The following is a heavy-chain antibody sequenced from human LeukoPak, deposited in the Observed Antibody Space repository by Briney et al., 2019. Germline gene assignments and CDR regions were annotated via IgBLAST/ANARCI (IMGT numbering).Heavy chain of an antibody. D-gene: IGHD5-12*01. CDR1: GFTFSSYS. CDR3: ARGPSGYHNT. CDR2: ISISRNIA. Sequence: GGSLRLSCAASGFTFSSYSMNWLRQAPGKGLEWVSYISISRNIAYYADSVKGRFTISRDNGKNSVYLQMNNLRAEDTAVYYCARGPSGYHNTGGEGTLVTVSS. V-gene: IGHV3-48*01. J-gene: IGHJ4*02.